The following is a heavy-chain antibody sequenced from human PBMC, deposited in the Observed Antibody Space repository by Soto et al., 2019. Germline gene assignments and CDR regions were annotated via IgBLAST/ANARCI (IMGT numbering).Heavy chain of an antibody. Sequence: SETLSLTCTVSGGSISSGGYYWSWIRQHPGKGLEWIGYIYYSGSTYYNPSLKSRVTISVDTSKNQFSLKLSSVTAADTAVYYCASRTIFGGAGAFDIWGQGTMVTVS. CDR1: GGSISSGGYY. V-gene: IGHV4-31*03. J-gene: IGHJ3*02. CDR3: ASRTIFGGAGAFDI. D-gene: IGHD3-3*01. CDR2: IYYSGST.